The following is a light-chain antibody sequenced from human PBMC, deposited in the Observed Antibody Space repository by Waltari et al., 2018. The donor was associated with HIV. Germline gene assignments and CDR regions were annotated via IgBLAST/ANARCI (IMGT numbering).Light chain of an antibody. V-gene: IGLV3-25*03. CDR1: SLSGQH. J-gene: IGLJ3*02. CDR2: KDT. Sequence: SYELTQPPSMSVSTGQTATITCSGDSLSGQHAYWYQQRPGQAPVAIIYKDTERHSGIPERFSGSSSGKTVTLIISEAQTEDEADYYCQSADSSGGFRVFGGGTRLSVL. CDR3: QSADSSGGFRV.